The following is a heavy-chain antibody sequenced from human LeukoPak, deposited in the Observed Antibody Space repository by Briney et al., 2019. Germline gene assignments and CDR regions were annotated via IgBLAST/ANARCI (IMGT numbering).Heavy chain of an antibody. Sequence: KPSETLSLTCAVYGGSFSGYYWSWIRQPPGKGLEWIGEINHSGSTNYNPSLKSRVTISVDTSKNQFSLKLSSVTAADTAVYYCARGRAAMALGWFDPWGQGTLVTVSS. CDR1: GGSFSGYY. J-gene: IGHJ5*02. CDR2: INHSGST. CDR3: ARGRAAMALGWFDP. V-gene: IGHV4-34*01. D-gene: IGHD5-18*01.